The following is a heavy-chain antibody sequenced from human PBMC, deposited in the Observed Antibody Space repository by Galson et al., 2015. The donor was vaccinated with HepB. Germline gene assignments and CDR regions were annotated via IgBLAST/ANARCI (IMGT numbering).Heavy chain of an antibody. V-gene: IGHV3-64*04. D-gene: IGHD6-13*01. CDR1: GFTFSSYA. CDR3: ARGVGIAAAGKGDY. Sequence: SLRLSCAASGFTFSSYAMHWVRQAPGKGLEYVSAISSNGGGTYYADSVKGRFTISRDNSKNTLYLQMNSLRAEDTAVYYCARGVGIAAAGKGDYWGQGTLVTVSS. CDR2: ISSNGGGT. J-gene: IGHJ4*02.